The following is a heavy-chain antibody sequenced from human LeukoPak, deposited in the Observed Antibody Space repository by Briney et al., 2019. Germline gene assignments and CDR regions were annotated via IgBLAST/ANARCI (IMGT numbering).Heavy chain of an antibody. J-gene: IGHJ2*01. CDR2: INSDGSST. CDR1: GLIFRSYW. CDR3: ARGPPWYFDL. Sequence: GGSLRLSCAASGLIFRSYWMHWVRQAPGKGLVWVSTINSDGSSTTYAGSVKGRFTISRDNAKNTLYLQMNSLRVEDTVVYYCARGPPWYFDLWGRGTLVTVSS. D-gene: IGHD6-25*01. V-gene: IGHV3-74*01.